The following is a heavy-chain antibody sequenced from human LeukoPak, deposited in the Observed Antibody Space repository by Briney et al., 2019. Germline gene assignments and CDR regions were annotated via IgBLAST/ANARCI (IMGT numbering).Heavy chain of an antibody. Sequence: GESLKISCKGSGYSFTSYWIGWVRQMPGKGLEWMGIIYPGDSDTRYSPSFQGQVTISADKSISTAYLQWSSLQASDTAMYYCARWGHSSGYQRELDYWGQGTLVTVSS. D-gene: IGHD3-22*01. CDR3: ARWGHSSGYQRELDY. CDR1: GYSFTSYW. V-gene: IGHV5-51*01. CDR2: IYPGDSDT. J-gene: IGHJ4*02.